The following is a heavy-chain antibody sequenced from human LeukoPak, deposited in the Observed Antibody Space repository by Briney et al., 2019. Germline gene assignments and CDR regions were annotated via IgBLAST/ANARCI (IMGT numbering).Heavy chain of an antibody. CDR2: VFYTGTT. CDR1: GGSISSSRYY. J-gene: IGHJ4*02. CDR3: AKYGSGTY. V-gene: IGHV4-39*01. Sequence: SETLSLTCTVSGGSISSSRYYWAWIRQPPGKGLEWIGSVFYTGTTDYNPSLNSRVTISIDTSKNQFSLNLGTVTAADSAFYYCAKYGSGTYWGQGTLVTVSS. D-gene: IGHD3-10*01.